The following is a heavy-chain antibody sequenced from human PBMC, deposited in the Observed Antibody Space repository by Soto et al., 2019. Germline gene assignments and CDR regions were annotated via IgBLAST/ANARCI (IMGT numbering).Heavy chain of an antibody. Sequence: EVQLLESGGGLVQPGGSLRLSCVASGFTFITFDMSWVRQAPGQGLEWVSEISGSDGRTYYADPVNRRFTISRDNSKNTLYLQMNSLRAEDTAVYYCAKGAWLDYWGQGILVTVSS. V-gene: IGHV3-23*01. D-gene: IGHD3-9*01. J-gene: IGHJ4*02. CDR3: AKGAWLDY. CDR2: ISGSDGRT. CDR1: GFTFITFD.